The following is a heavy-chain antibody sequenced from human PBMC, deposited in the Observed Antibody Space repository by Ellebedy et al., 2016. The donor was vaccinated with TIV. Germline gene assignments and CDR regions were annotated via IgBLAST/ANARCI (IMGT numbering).Heavy chain of an antibody. Sequence: GESLKISCAASGFTVSSNYMNWVRQAPGKGLEWVSVMYSGGTTHYVDSVKGRFTIPRDKSKNTMFLQMNSLRVEDSAGYYCAGNGDREMTHWGQGTLVTVSS. CDR1: GFTVSSNY. CDR2: MYSGGTT. CDR3: AGNGDREMTH. J-gene: IGHJ4*02. V-gene: IGHV3-53*01. D-gene: IGHD5-24*01.